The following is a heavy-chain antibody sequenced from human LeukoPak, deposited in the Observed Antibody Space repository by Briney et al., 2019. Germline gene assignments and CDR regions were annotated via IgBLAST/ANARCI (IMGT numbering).Heavy chain of an antibody. J-gene: IGHJ4*02. V-gene: IGHV4-59*08. CDR2: IFYSGTT. CDR1: GGSVSGYY. D-gene: IGHD2-21*02. CDR3: ARHDVVPVIRRGFDF. Sequence: AETLSLTCTVSGGSVSGYYWSWIRQPPGKGLEWIGYIFYSGTTLYDPSLKSRVTMSVDTSENQFSLKLSSVTAADTAVYYCARHDVVPVIRRGFDFWGQGTLATVSS.